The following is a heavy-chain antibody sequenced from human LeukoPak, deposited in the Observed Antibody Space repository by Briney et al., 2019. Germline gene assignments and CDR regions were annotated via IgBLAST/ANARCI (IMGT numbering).Heavy chain of an antibody. D-gene: IGHD3-16*01. CDR3: ARGTYYYEF. CDR2: MNQLGNEK. Sequence: AGSLRLSCAASKFTFSSYWMSWVRQAPGKGLEWVAYMNQLGNEKNCLDSVKGRFTISRDNAKNSLYLQMTSLRAEDKAVYYCARGTYYYEFWGQGTLVTVSS. V-gene: IGHV3-7*04. CDR1: KFTFSSYW. J-gene: IGHJ4*02.